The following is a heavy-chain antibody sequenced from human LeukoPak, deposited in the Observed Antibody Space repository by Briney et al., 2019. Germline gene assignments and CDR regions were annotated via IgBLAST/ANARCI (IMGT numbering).Heavy chain of an antibody. Sequence: EGSLRLSCAASGFTFSSYWMHWVRQAPGKGLVWVSRINSDGSSTSYADSVKGRFITSRDNAKNTLYLQMNSLRAEDTAVYYCAKHLGWYFDYWGQGTLVTVSS. D-gene: IGHD3-10*01. CDR1: GFTFSSYW. CDR2: INSDGSST. CDR3: AKHLGWYFDY. V-gene: IGHV3-74*01. J-gene: IGHJ4*02.